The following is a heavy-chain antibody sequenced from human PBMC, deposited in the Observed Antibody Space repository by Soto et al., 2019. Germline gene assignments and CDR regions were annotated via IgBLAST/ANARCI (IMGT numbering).Heavy chain of an antibody. Sequence: QVQLMQSGAEVKKPGSSVKVSCKASGGTISTNVISWVRQAPGQGLEWMGEIMPIFAAPNNAQKFQGRLTITADTSTTTVYMEVSSLTSEDTAVYFCATGARYCSGGSCSPDDWGQGTLVIVSS. CDR2: IMPIFAAP. D-gene: IGHD2-15*01. CDR3: ATGARYCSGGSCSPDD. J-gene: IGHJ4*02. V-gene: IGHV1-69*06. CDR1: GGTISTNV.